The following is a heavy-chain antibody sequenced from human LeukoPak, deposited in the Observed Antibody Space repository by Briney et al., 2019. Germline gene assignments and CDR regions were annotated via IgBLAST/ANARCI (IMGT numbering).Heavy chain of an antibody. Sequence: GGSLRLSRAASGFTFSSYSMNWVRQAPGKGLEWVSSISSSSSYIYYADSVKGRFTISRDNAKNSLYLQMDSLRAEDTAVYYCASLYYDFWSGSSWGQGTLVTVSS. J-gene: IGHJ5*02. CDR2: ISSSSSYI. CDR3: ASLYYDFWSGSS. CDR1: GFTFSSYS. D-gene: IGHD3-3*01. V-gene: IGHV3-21*01.